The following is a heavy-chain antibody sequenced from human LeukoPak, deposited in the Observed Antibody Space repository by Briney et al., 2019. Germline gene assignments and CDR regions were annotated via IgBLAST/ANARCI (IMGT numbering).Heavy chain of an antibody. CDR3: AAAHYSSSWYYFDY. V-gene: IGHV4-39*01. CDR2: VYYSGST. CDR1: GDSISSSRYY. D-gene: IGHD6-13*01. Sequence: SETLSLTCTVSGDSISSSRYYWGWIRQPPGKGLEWIGTVYYSGSTYYNPSLQSRVTISVDTSKNQFSLKLISVTAADTAVYYCAAAHYSSSWYYFDYWGQGTLVTVSP. J-gene: IGHJ4*02.